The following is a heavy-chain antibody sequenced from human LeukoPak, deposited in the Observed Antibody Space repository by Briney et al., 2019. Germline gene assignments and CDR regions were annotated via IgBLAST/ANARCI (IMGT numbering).Heavy chain of an antibody. J-gene: IGHJ6*02. CDR3: AAHPGYSYGKPYYGMDV. D-gene: IGHD5-18*01. CDR1: GGTFSSYA. Sequence: GASVKVSCKASGGTFSSYAISWVRQAPGQGLEWVGGIIPIFGTANYAQKFQGRVTITADESTSTAYMELSSLRSEDTAVYYCAAHPGYSYGKPYYGMDVWGQGTTVTVSS. V-gene: IGHV1-69*13. CDR2: IIPIFGTA.